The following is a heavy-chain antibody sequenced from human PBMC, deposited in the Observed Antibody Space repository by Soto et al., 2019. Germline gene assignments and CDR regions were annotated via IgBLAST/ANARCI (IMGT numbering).Heavy chain of an antibody. D-gene: IGHD2-15*01. V-gene: IGHV3-53*01. CDR2: IYSGGST. J-gene: IGHJ4*02. CDR3: AKCGGLGTPRGSGTCYCPIDY. CDR1: GFTVSSNY. Sequence: EVQLVESGGGLIQPGGSLRLSCAASGFTVSSNYMSWVRQAPGKGLEWVSVIYSGGSTYYADSVKGRFTISRDNSKNTLYLQMNSLRAEDTAVYYCAKCGGLGTPRGSGTCYCPIDYWGQGTLVTVSS.